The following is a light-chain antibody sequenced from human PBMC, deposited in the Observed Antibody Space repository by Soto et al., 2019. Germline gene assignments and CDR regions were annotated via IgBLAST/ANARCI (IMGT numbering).Light chain of an antibody. CDR3: QQYSTYPWT. CDR2: AAS. V-gene: IGKV1-5*01. Sequence: EIQVTQSASTLSASVGDRVTITFRASQSISSWLAWYQQKPGKAPKLLIFAASSLESRVSSRFRGRGSGTQFTLTISSLQPDDFATYYCQQYSTYPWTFGQGTKV. J-gene: IGKJ1*01. CDR1: QSISSW.